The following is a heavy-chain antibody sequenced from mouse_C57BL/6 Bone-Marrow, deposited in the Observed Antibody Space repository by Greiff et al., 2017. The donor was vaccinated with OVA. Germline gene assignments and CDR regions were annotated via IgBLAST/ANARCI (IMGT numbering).Heavy chain of an antibody. CDR2: INPSTGGT. CDR3: ARTYDYVYFDY. Sequence: VQLQQSGPELVKPGASVKISCKASGYSFTGYYMNWVKQSPEKSLEWIGEINPSTGGTTYNQKFKAKATLTVDKSSSTAYMQLKSLTSEDSAVYYCARTYDYVYFDYWGQGTTLTVSS. V-gene: IGHV1-42*01. D-gene: IGHD2-4*01. CDR1: GYSFTGYY. J-gene: IGHJ2*01.